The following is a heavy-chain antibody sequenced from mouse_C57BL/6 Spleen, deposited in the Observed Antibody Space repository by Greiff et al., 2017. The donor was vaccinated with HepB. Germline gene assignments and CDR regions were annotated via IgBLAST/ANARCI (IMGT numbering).Heavy chain of an antibody. CDR1: GYTFTSYW. D-gene: IGHD2-3*01. Sequence: QVQLQQPGAELVRPGSSVKLSCKASGYTFTSYWMHWVKQRPIQGLEWIGNIDPSDSETHYNQKFKDKATLTVDKSSSTAYMQIISLTSEDSAVYDCARTSPYDGYYAWYFDVWGTGTTVTVSS. CDR3: ARTSPYDGYYAWYFDV. CDR2: IDPSDSET. V-gene: IGHV1-52*01. J-gene: IGHJ1*03.